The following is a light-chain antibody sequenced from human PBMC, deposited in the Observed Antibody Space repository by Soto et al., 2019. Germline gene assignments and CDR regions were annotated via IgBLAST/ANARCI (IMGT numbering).Light chain of an antibody. CDR3: KQYSSSPPIT. CDR1: ESVIKY. V-gene: IGKV3-20*01. J-gene: IGKJ5*01. CDR2: GAS. Sequence: EIVLTQSPGTLSLSPGERATISCRASESVIKYLAWYQRKPGQAPRLLIHGASSRATGIPDRFSGSGSGTDFTLTINRLEPEDFAGYYCKQYSSSPPITFGQGTRLEI.